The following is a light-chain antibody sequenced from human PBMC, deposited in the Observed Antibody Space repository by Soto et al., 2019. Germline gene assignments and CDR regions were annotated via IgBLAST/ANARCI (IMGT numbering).Light chain of an antibody. CDR1: SSDVGNYNL. J-gene: IGLJ3*02. Sequence: QSVLTQPASVSGSPGQSITISCTGTSSDVGNYNLVSWFQQLPGKAPKLLIYEGTKRPSGVSNRFSGSRSGTRASLTISGLQAEDEADYYCCSYAGSSTWVFGGGTKLTVL. V-gene: IGLV2-23*01. CDR3: CSYAGSSTWV. CDR2: EGT.